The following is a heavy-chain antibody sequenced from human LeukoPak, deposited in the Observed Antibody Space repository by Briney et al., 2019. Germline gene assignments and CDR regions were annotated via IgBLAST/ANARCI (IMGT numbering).Heavy chain of an antibody. Sequence: GGTLRLSCAASGFTFTDYCMRCVRHAPAKGLEWVADIKNDGSEKNYMDSVKGRFTISRDNPKKSMYLQMNRLSAEDTAIYVCARDVSVSGMDVWGQGTTVTVSS. CDR3: ARDVSVSGMDV. D-gene: IGHD5/OR15-5a*01. V-gene: IGHV3-7*01. J-gene: IGHJ6*02. CDR1: GFTFTDYC. CDR2: IKNDGSEK.